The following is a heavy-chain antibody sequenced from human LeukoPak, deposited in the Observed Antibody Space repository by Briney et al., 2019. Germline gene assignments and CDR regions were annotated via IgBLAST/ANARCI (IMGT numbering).Heavy chain of an antibody. D-gene: IGHD3-9*01. J-gene: IGHJ6*02. CDR3: TKDSAITIFFTPLMDV. V-gene: IGHV3-23*01. Sequence: GGSLRLSCAASGFTFSNYAMTWVRQAPGRGLEWVSVITASEGTSYADSVKGRFTISRDKSKNTLYLQMNSLRTEDTAVYYCTKDSAITIFFTPLMDVWGQGTTVTVSS. CDR2: ITASEGT. CDR1: GFTFSNYA.